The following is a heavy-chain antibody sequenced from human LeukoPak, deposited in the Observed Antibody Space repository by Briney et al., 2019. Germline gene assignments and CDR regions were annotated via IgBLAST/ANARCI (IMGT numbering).Heavy chain of an antibody. CDR2: IYTDGKT. CDR3: ARDGRHCNGDDCYTWFDP. J-gene: IGHJ5*02. Sequence: SETLSLTCTVSGGSISSDYWTWIRQPAGKGLEWIGHIYTDGKTKYNPSLKSRVTMSVDPSTNQFSLRLTSVTAADTAVYFCARDGRHCNGDDCYTWFDPWGQGTLVTVSS. V-gene: IGHV4-4*07. D-gene: IGHD2-21*01. CDR1: GGSISSDY.